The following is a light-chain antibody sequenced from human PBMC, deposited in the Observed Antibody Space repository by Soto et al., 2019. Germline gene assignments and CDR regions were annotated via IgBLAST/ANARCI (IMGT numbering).Light chain of an antibody. J-gene: IGLJ3*02. CDR1: ALPKQF. V-gene: IGLV3-25*03. CDR2: KDN. CDR3: QSSDLNHTYGV. Sequence: SYELTQPPSMSVSPGQTARITCSGDALPKQFAYWYQQRPGQAPVLLIYKDNERASGTPERFSASSSGTTATATLTISGVQAEDEADYYCQSSDLNHTYGVFGGGTKVTVL.